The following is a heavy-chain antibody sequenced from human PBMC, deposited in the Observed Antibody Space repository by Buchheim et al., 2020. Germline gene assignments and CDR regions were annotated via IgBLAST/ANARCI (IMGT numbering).Heavy chain of an antibody. V-gene: IGHV1-46*03. CDR2: INPSGGST. J-gene: IGHJ6*02. CDR3: AGGNIVVVPAAQPGYYYGMDV. D-gene: IGHD2-2*01. CDR1: GYTFTSYY. Sequence: QVQLVQSGAEVKKPGASVKVSCKASGYTFTSYYMHWVRQAPGQGLEWMGIINPSGGSTSYAQKFQGRVTMTRDTSTSPVYMELSSLRSEDTAVYYCAGGNIVVVPAAQPGYYYGMDVWGQGTT.